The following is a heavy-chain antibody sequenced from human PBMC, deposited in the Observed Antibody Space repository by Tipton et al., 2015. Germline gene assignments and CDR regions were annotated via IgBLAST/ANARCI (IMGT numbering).Heavy chain of an antibody. CDR2: IYYSGSS. CDR3: ATHPHDYGDF. V-gene: IGHV4-39*01. CDR1: GGSINSHSSF. Sequence: TLSLTCTVSGGSINSHSSFWGWIRQPPSKGLEWIASIYYSGSSFYNPSLKSRVTISVDTSKNQFSLRVTSVTAADTALYYCATHPHDYGDFWGRGTLVTVSS. J-gene: IGHJ4*02.